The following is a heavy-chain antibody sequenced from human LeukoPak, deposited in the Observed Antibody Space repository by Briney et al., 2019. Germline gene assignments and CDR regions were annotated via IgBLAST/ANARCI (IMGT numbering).Heavy chain of an antibody. D-gene: IGHD3-3*01. CDR1: GYTFTSYD. V-gene: IGHV1-8*01. CDR2: MNPNSGNT. CDR3: AMIRYDFWSGYYSGAFDI. J-gene: IGHJ3*02. Sequence: GASVKVSCKASGYTFTSYDINWVRQATGQGLEWKGWMNPNSGNTGYAQKFQGRVTMTRNTSISTAYMELSSLRSEDTAVYYCAMIRYDFWSGYYSGAFDIWGQGTMVTVSS.